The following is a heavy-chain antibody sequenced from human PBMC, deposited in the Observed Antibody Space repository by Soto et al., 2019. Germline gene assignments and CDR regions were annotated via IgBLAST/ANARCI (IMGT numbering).Heavy chain of an antibody. CDR2: IIPIFGTA. D-gene: IGHD2-15*01. Sequence: SVKVSCKASGGTFSSYAISWVRQAPGQGLEWMGGIIPIFGTANYAQKFQGRVTITADESTSTAYMELSSLRSEDTAVYYCARESRVAVVAATRVAFDIWGQGTMVTVSS. CDR3: ARESRVAVVAATRVAFDI. J-gene: IGHJ3*02. CDR1: GGTFSSYA. V-gene: IGHV1-69*13.